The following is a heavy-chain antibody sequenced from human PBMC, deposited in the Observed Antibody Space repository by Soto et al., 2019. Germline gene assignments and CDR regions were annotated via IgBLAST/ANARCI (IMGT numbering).Heavy chain of an antibody. CDR3: ARLSDLGVPFDY. J-gene: IGHJ4*02. CDR2: GYFSGST. CDR1: GGSINTNNYY. Sequence: PSETLSLTCTVSGGSINTNNYYWGWIRQSPGKGLEWIGSGYFSGSTYYHPSLKSRITISVDTSKNQFSLKLASVTAADTAMYYCARLSDLGVPFDYWGRGILVTVSS. D-gene: IGHD3-10*01. V-gene: IGHV4-39*01.